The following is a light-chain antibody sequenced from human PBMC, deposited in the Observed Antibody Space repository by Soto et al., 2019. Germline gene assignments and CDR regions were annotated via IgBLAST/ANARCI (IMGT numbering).Light chain of an antibody. Sequence: SVLTQPPSVSGAPGQRVTISCTGTSSNIGAGYDVHWYQHLPGTAPKLLIYGNTIRPSGVPDRFSGSKSGTSASLAITGLQAEDEADYYCSLYTSENAYVFGTGTKVTVL. CDR1: SSNIGAGYD. CDR3: SLYTSENAYV. V-gene: IGLV1-40*01. J-gene: IGLJ1*01. CDR2: GNT.